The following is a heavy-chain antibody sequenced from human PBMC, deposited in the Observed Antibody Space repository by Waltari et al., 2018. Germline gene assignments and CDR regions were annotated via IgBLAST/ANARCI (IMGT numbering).Heavy chain of an antibody. J-gene: IGHJ4*02. CDR2: INPNSGVT. CDR3: ARVVIGISADFDY. D-gene: IGHD2-21*01. V-gene: IGHV1-2*02. CDR1: GYTFTGYF. Sequence: QVQLVQSGAEVKKPGASVKVSCKASGYTFTGYFMPWVRQAPGQGLEWMGWINPNSGVTIYAQKFQGRVTMTRDTSISTAYMELTRLRSDDTAVYYCARVVIGISADFDYWGQGTLDTVSS.